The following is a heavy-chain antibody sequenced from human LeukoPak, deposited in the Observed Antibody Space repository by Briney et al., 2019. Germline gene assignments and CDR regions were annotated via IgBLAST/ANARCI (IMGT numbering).Heavy chain of an antibody. V-gene: IGHV3-11*01. CDR1: GFTFSYYY. CDR2: ISSSGSTI. Sequence: GGSLRLSCAASGFTFSYYYMSWIRQAPGKGLEWVSYISSSGSTIYYADSVKGRFTISRDNAKNSLYVQMNSLRAEDTAVYYCARDPTQDYYDSSGYSYYYYGMDVWGQGTTVTVSS. J-gene: IGHJ6*02. D-gene: IGHD3-22*01. CDR3: ARDPTQDYYDSSGYSYYYYGMDV.